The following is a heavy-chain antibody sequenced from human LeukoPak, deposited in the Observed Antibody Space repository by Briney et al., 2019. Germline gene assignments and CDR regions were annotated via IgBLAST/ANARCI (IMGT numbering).Heavy chain of an antibody. V-gene: IGHV3-30*02. D-gene: IGHD3-10*01. CDR2: IRYDGSNK. Sequence: GGSLRLSCAASGFTFSSYDIHWVRQAPSKGLEWVAFIRYDGSNKYYADSVRGRFTICRDNAKNSLYLQMNSLRAEDTAVYYCAREVLHGSGSHYCGIDYWGQGTLVTVSS. CDR1: GFTFSSYD. CDR3: AREVLHGSGSHYCGIDY. J-gene: IGHJ4*02.